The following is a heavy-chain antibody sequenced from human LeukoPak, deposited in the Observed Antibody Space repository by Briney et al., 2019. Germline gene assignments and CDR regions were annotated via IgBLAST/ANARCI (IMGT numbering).Heavy chain of an antibody. CDR1: GYTFTDSY. CDR2: INLKSGDA. CDR3: ARGRTTVTYNSFDP. D-gene: IGHD4-17*01. J-gene: IGHJ5*02. Sequence: ASVKVSCKASGYTFTDSYMHWVRQAPGQGLEYLAWINLKSGDAKYAQKFQGRVTMTRDTAISTAYMELSSLRSEDTAVYSCARGRTTVTYNSFDPSGPGTLVTVSS. V-gene: IGHV1-2*02.